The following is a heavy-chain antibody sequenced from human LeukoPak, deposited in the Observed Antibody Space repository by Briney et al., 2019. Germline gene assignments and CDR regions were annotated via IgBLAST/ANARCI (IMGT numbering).Heavy chain of an antibody. V-gene: IGHV4-59*01. Sequence: SETLSLTCTVSGGSISRYYWTWIRQPPGKGLEWIGYLYYSGSTIYNPSLKGRVTISVDTSKNQFSLKLSSVTAADTAVYYCAAGSYSFYYMGVWGKGTTVIISS. CDR1: GGSISRYY. J-gene: IGHJ6*03. CDR2: LYYSGST. CDR3: AAGSYSFYYMGV. D-gene: IGHD3-10*01.